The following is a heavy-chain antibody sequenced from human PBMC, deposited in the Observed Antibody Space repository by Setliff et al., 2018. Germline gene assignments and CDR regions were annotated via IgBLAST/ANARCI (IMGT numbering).Heavy chain of an antibody. Sequence: PSETLSLTCTVYGGSFSDYYWGWVRQPPGKGLEWIGEINHSGSTNYIPSLKSRLSISVDTSKNQFSLKLSSVTAADTAMYYCRFWSGYYKNDYWGQGTLVTVSS. J-gene: IGHJ4*02. V-gene: IGHV4-34*01. CDR1: GGSFSDYY. D-gene: IGHD3-3*01. CDR2: INHSGST. CDR3: RFWSGYYKNDY.